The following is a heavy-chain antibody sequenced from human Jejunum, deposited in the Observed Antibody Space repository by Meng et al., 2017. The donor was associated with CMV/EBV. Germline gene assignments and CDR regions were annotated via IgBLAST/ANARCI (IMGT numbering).Heavy chain of an antibody. CDR2: LYYSGGT. J-gene: IGHJ4*02. CDR1: XGAISGGDYD. V-gene: IGHV4-30-4*08. D-gene: IGHD6-6*01. Sequence: QVQLQESGPGLVEPSXXLSLTCLVSXGAISGGDYDWTWIRQPPGQGLEWIGYLYYSGGTYCNPSLQSRLTISVDTSKNQFSLKLSSVTAADTAVYYCARGGPYSSSSRRRYFGHWGQGTLVTVSS. CDR3: ARGGPYSSSSRRRYFGH.